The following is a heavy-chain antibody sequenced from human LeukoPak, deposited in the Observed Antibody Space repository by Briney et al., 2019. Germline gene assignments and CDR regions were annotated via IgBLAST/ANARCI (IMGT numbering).Heavy chain of an antibody. CDR2: INPNSGGT. CDR3: ARGNSITMVRGVIIYLYYFDY. D-gene: IGHD3-10*01. CDR1: GGTFSSYA. Sequence: ASVKVSCKASGGTFSSYAISWVRQAPGQGLEWMGWINPNSGGTNYAQKFQGWVTMTRDTSISTAYMELSRLRSDDTAVYYCARGNSITMVRGVIIYLYYFDYWGQGTLVTVSS. J-gene: IGHJ4*02. V-gene: IGHV1-2*04.